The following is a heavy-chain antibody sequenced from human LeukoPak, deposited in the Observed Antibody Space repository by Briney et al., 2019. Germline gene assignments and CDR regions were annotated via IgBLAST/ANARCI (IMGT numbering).Heavy chain of an antibody. CDR1: GFTFNTYD. Sequence: GGSLRLSCAASGFTFNTYDMHWVRHATGKGLEWVSGINPAGDTYYPGSVKGRFTISREDGQNSFYLQMNSLRAGDTAVYYCARGDCSSGSCSSMDVWVQGTTVTVSS. CDR3: ARGDCSSGSCSSMDV. V-gene: IGHV3-13*04. CDR2: INPAGDT. D-gene: IGHD2-15*01. J-gene: IGHJ6*02.